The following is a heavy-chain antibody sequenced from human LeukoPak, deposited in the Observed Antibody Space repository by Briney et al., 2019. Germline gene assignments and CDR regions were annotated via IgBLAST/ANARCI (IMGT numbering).Heavy chain of an antibody. Sequence: GGSLRLSCAASGFTFSSYWMSWVRQSPGKGLEWVADINPDGSQKYSVDSVKGRFTISRDNAKNSLFLQMNSLRAEDTAVYYCVRQMIRFWFDPWGQGTQVTVSS. V-gene: IGHV3-7*01. CDR1: GFTFSSYW. J-gene: IGHJ5*02. CDR3: VRQMIRFWFDP. D-gene: IGHD3-16*01. CDR2: INPDGSQK.